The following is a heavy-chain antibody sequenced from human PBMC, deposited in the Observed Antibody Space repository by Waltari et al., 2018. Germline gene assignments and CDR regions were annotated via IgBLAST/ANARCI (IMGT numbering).Heavy chain of an antibody. CDR3: AARSAYYGGNDY. Sequence: VQLVESGGGLVQPGGSLRLSCAASGFTFRSFELNWVLQAPGKGLEWISYISSSGNTIYYADSVKGRFTISRDNAKNSLYLQMNSLRAEDTAVYYCAARSAYYGGNDYWGQGALVTVSS. J-gene: IGHJ4*02. CDR1: GFTFRSFE. V-gene: IGHV3-48*03. CDR2: ISSSGNTI. D-gene: IGHD2-21*01.